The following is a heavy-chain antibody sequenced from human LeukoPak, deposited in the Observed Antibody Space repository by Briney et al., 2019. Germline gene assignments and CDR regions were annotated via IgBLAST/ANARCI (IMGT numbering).Heavy chain of an antibody. D-gene: IGHD3-3*01. Sequence: ASVKVSCKASGYTFTSYAMNWVRQAPGQRLEWMGWINAGNGNTKYSQEFQDRVTITRDTSASTAYMELSSLRSEDMAVYYCARARYETRIWPKSRYDYYHYMDVWGKGTTVTVSS. CDR2: INAGNGNT. J-gene: IGHJ6*03. CDR3: ARARYETRIWPKSRYDYYHYMDV. CDR1: GYTFTSYA. V-gene: IGHV1-3*03.